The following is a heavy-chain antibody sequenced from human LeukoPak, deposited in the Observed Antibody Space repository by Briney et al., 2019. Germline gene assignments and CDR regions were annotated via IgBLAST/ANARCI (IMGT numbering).Heavy chain of an antibody. CDR3: AKNKDYCSSSTCYYQNGMDV. CDR1: GFTFSSYA. V-gene: IGHV3-23*01. J-gene: IGHJ6*02. D-gene: IGHD2-2*01. Sequence: GGSLRLSCAASGFTFSSYAMSWVRQAPGKGLEWISAINHRGSSTYYTDSVKGRFTISGDNSKNTLYLQMNGLRAEDTAVYHCAKNKDYCSSSTCYYQNGMDVWGQGTTVAVSS. CDR2: INHRGSST.